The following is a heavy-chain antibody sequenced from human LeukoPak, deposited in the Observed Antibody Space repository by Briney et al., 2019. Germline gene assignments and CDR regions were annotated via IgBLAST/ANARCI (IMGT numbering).Heavy chain of an antibody. V-gene: IGHV3-30-3*01. J-gene: IGHJ3*02. CDR3: ARERQDTIIHSGAFDI. Sequence: PGGSLRLSCAASGFTFSTYFMHWVRQAPGKGLEWVADIASDGSHTFYVEPVKGRFTISRDNSKNTLYLQMNSLRAEDTAVYFCARERQDTIIHSGAFDIWGQGTMVTVSS. CDR2: IASDGSHT. D-gene: IGHD3-10*01. CDR1: GFTFSTYF.